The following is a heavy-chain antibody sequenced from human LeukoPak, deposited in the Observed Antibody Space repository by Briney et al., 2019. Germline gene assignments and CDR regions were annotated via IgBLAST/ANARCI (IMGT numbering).Heavy chain of an antibody. CDR2: IYYSGST. CDR1: GGSISSSSYY. CDR3: ASWDTAMARFDY. J-gene: IGHJ4*02. Sequence: SETLSLTCTVSGGSISSSSYYWGWIRQPPGKGLEWFGSIYYSGSTYYNPSLKSRVTISVDTSKNQFSLKLSSVTAADTAVYYCASWDTAMARFDYWGQGTLVTVSS. V-gene: IGHV4-39*07. D-gene: IGHD5-18*01.